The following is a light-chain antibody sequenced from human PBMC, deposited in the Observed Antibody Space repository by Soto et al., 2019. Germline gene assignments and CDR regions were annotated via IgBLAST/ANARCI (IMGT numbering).Light chain of an antibody. V-gene: IGKV3-20*01. Sequence: EVVLTQSPGTVSLSPGERATLSCRASQSVTSNYLAWYQQKPGQAPRLLIYAASSRATGIPDRLSGSGSGTDFTLSICRLVPEDFAVYYCQQYGSSMSWTFGQGTKLEI. CDR1: QSVTSNY. CDR2: AAS. CDR3: QQYGSSMSWT. J-gene: IGKJ1*01.